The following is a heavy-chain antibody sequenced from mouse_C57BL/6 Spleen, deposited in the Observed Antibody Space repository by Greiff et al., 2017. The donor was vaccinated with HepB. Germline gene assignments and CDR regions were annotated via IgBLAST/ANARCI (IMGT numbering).Heavy chain of an antibody. Sequence: QVQLQQPGTELVKPGASVKLSCKASGYTFTSYWMHWVKQRPGQGLEWIGNINPSNGGTNYNEKFKSKATLTVDKSSSTAYMQLSSLTYEDAAVYYSARRGRAQGTNAMDYWGQGTSVTVSS. J-gene: IGHJ4*01. CDR2: INPSNGGT. V-gene: IGHV1-53*01. D-gene: IGHD3-2*02. CDR1: GYTFTSYW. CDR3: ARRGRAQGTNAMDY.